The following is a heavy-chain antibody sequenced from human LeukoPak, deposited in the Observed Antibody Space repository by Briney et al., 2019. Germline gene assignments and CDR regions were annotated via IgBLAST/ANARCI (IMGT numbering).Heavy chain of an antibody. D-gene: IGHD6-13*01. CDR3: ARGFESSWDYFDY. CDR2: IYHSGST. Sequence: SETLSLTCAVSGGSISSGGYSWSWIRQPPGKGLEWIGYIYHSGSTYYNPSLKSRVTISVDTSKNQFSLKLSSVTAADTAVYYCARGFESSWDYFDYWGQGTLVTVSS. CDR1: GGSISSGGYS. V-gene: IGHV4-30-2*01. J-gene: IGHJ4*02.